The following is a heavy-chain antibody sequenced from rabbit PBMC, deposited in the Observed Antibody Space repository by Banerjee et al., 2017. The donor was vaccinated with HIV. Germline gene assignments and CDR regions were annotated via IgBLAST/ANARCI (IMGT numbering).Heavy chain of an antibody. V-gene: IGHV1S45*01. CDR3: ARGTYGYGGYAPYGMDL. CDR2: IYAGSSGNT. D-gene: IGHD6-1*01. CDR1: GFSFSSSYW. J-gene: IGHJ3*01. Sequence: QEQLEESGGGLVKPEGSLTLTCTASGFSFSSSYWICWVRQAPGKGLEWIACIYAGSSGNTYYASWAKGRFTISKTSSTTVTLQMTSLTAADTATYFCARGTYGYGGYAPYGMDLWGQGTLVTVS.